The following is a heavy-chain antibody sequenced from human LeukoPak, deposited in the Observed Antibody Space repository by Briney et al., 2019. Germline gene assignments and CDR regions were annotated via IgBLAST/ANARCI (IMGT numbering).Heavy chain of an antibody. Sequence: ASVKVSCKASGYTFTGYYMRWVRQAPGQGLEWMGWINPNSGGTNYAQKFQGRVTMTRDTSISTAYMELSRLRSDDTAVYYCAKNNWNDQDYDYWGQGTLVTVSS. CDR2: INPNSGGT. J-gene: IGHJ4*02. D-gene: IGHD1-20*01. CDR1: GYTFTGYY. V-gene: IGHV1-2*02. CDR3: AKNNWNDQDYDY.